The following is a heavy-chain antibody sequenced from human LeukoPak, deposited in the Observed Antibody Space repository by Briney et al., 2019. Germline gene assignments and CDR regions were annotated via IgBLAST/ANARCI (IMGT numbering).Heavy chain of an antibody. CDR1: GYTFTSYA. CDR3: ARESRAYCSGGSCYQFDY. V-gene: IGHV1-3*01. J-gene: IGHJ4*02. Sequence: ASVKVSCKASGYTFTSYAMHWVRQAPGQRLEWMGWINAGNGNTKYSQKFQGGVTITRDTSASTAYMELSSLRSGDTAVYYCARESRAYCSGGSCYQFDYWGQGTLVTVSS. D-gene: IGHD2-15*01. CDR2: INAGNGNT.